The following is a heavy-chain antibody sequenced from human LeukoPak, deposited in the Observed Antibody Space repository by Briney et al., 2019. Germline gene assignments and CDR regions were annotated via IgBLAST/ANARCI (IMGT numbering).Heavy chain of an antibody. V-gene: IGHV3-23*01. CDR2: ISGSGGST. CDR3: AKAPDSSSWYFDY. CDR1: GFTFSRFW. J-gene: IGHJ4*02. Sequence: GGSLRLSCAASGFTFSRFWMSWVRRAPGKGLEWVSAISGSGGSTYYADSVKGRFTISRDNSKNTLYLQMNSLRAEDTAVYYCAKAPDSSSWYFDYWGQGTLVTVSS. D-gene: IGHD6-13*01.